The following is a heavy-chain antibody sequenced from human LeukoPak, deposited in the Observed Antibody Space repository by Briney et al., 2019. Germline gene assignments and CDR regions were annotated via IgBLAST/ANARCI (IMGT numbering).Heavy chain of an antibody. CDR3: AREGSGWYEFHFDN. CDR2: IIPIFDTA. Sequence: ASVKVSCKASGGTFSNYGISWVRQAPGQGLEWMGGIIPIFDTADYAQKFQGRVTITADNSTGTAYMELSSLRSEDTALYFCAREGSGWYEFHFDNWGQGTLVTVSS. D-gene: IGHD6-19*01. J-gene: IGHJ4*02. CDR1: GGTFSNYG. V-gene: IGHV1-69*06.